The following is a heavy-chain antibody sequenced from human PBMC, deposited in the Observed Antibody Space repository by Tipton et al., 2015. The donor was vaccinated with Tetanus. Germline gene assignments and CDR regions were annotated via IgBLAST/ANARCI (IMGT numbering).Heavy chain of an antibody. CDR3: ARDFITTDYYFDH. J-gene: IGHJ4*02. D-gene: IGHD4-17*01. Sequence: SLRLSCAASGFTFSNYGMHWVRQAPGKGLEWVAVMSKDGGFKHYVDSAKGRFTISRDNAKNTLYLQMNSLRAEDTAVYYCARDFITTDYYFDHWGQGTLVTVSS. V-gene: IGHV3-30*03. CDR2: MSKDGGFK. CDR1: GFTFSNYG.